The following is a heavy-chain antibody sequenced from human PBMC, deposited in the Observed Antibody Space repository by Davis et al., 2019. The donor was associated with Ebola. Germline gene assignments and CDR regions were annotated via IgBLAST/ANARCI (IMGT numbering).Heavy chain of an antibody. V-gene: IGHV1-69*13. D-gene: IGHD5-24*01. CDR1: GGTFSSYA. CDR3: AREEVGRSLRRLDD. Sequence: SVKVSCKAPGGTFSSYAISWVRQAPGQGLEWMGGIIPIFGTANYAQKFQGRVTITADEPTSTAYMELSSLRSEDTAVYYCAREEVGRSLRRLDDWGQGTLVTVSS. CDR2: IIPIFGTA. J-gene: IGHJ4*02.